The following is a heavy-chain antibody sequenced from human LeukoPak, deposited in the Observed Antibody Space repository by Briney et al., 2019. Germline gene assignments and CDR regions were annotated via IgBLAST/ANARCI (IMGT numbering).Heavy chain of an antibody. Sequence: PGECLRLSCAASGFTFSNAWIGSVRQAPGKGLEWVGRIKGKTDGRTTDYAAPVKGRFTISRDDSENTLYLQMSSLKTEDTAVYYCTTRMVRGVIITFVGYWGKGTLVTVSS. D-gene: IGHD3-10*01. V-gene: IGHV3-15*01. J-gene: IGHJ4*02. CDR1: GFTFSNAW. CDR3: TTRMVRGVIITFVGY. CDR2: IKGKTDGRTT.